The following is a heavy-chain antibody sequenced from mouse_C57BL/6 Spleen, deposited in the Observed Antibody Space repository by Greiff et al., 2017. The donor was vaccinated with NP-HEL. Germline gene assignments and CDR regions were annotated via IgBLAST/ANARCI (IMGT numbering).Heavy chain of an antibody. Sequence: EVQLQQSGPELVKPGASVKIPCKASGYTFTDYNMDWVKQSHGKSLEWIGDINPNNGGTIYNQKFKGKATLTVDKSSSTAYMELRSLTSEDTAVYYCARTDYDEDYYAMDYWGQGTLVTVSS. CDR2: INPNNGGT. CDR3: ARTDYDEDYYAMDY. V-gene: IGHV1-18*01. CDR1: GYTFTDYN. D-gene: IGHD2-4*01. J-gene: IGHJ4*01.